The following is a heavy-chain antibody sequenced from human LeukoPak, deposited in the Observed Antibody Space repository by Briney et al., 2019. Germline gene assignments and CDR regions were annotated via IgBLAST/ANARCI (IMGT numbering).Heavy chain of an antibody. Sequence: ASVKVSCKASGYTFTSYGISWVRQAPGQGLEWMGWISAYNGNTNYAQKLQGRVTMTTDTSTSTAYMELRSLRSDDTAVYYCARTDILTGYWLGGYYYGMDVWGQGTTVTDSS. CDR3: ARTDILTGYWLGGYYYGMDV. CDR2: ISAYNGNT. D-gene: IGHD3-9*01. J-gene: IGHJ6*02. V-gene: IGHV1-18*01. CDR1: GYTFTSYG.